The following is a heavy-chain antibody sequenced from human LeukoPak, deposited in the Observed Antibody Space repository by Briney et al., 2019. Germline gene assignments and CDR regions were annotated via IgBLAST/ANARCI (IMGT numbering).Heavy chain of an antibody. CDR2: ISPSGGST. V-gene: IGHV1-46*01. CDR3: ARDYYDSSDYPSTFDS. J-gene: IGHJ4*02. Sequence: ASVKVSCKASGYSFTSYYMHWVRQAPGQGLEWMGIISPSGGSTSYAQKFQGRVTMTRATSTSTVYMQLSSLRSEDTAVYYCARDYYDSSDYPSTFDSWGQGTLVTVSS. D-gene: IGHD3-22*01. CDR1: GYSFTSYY.